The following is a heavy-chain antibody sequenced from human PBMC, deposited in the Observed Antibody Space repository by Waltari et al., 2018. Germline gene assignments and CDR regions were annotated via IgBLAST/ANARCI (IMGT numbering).Heavy chain of an antibody. V-gene: IGHV3-30-3*01. CDR3: AREAVAALDY. Sequence: QVQLVESGGGVVQPGRSLRLSCAASGFTFSSYAMHWVRQAPGKGLEWVAVISYDGSNKYYADSVKGRFTIARDNSKSTLYLQMNSLRAEDTAVYYCAREAVAALDYWGQGTLVTVSS. D-gene: IGHD6-19*01. CDR2: ISYDGSNK. J-gene: IGHJ4*02. CDR1: GFTFSSYA.